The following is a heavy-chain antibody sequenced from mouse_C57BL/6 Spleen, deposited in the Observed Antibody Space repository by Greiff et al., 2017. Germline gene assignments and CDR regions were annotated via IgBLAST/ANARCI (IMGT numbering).Heavy chain of an antibody. CDR3: ARGFTTVVATDYFDY. CDR1: GFTFSSYG. D-gene: IGHD1-1*01. J-gene: IGHJ2*01. Sequence: EVHLVESGGDLVKPGGSLKLSCAASGFTFSSYGMSWVRQTPDKRLEWVATISSGGSYTYYPDSVKGRFTISRDNAKNTLYLQMSSLKSEDTAMYYCARGFTTVVATDYFDYWGQGTTLTVSS. V-gene: IGHV5-6*01. CDR2: ISSGGSYT.